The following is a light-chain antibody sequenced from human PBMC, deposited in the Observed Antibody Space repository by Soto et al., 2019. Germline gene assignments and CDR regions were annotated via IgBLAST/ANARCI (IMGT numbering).Light chain of an antibody. CDR1: SSNIGSNA. Sequence: QSVLTQPPSASGTPGQWVSISCSGSSSNIGSNAVNWYKQLPGTTTKLLIYNNDQRPSGGPDRFSGCTSGTSASLAISGLQSDDEADYFCAAWDDSLNGWVFGGGTKLTVL. V-gene: IGLV1-44*01. CDR2: NND. CDR3: AAWDDSLNGWV. J-gene: IGLJ3*02.